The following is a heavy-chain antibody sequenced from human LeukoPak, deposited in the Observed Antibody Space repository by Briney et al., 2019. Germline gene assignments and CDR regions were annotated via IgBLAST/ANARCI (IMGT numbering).Heavy chain of an antibody. D-gene: IGHD3-9*01. Sequence: SETLSLTCTVSGGSISSYYWSWIRQPPGKGLEWIGYMYYSWDTNYNPSLKSRVTISADTSKNQFSLNLNSVTAADTAVYYCARGPELRYFDWLYGSVYYYGMDVWGQGTTVTVSS. CDR2: MYYSWDT. CDR3: ARGPELRYFDWLYGSVYYYGMDV. CDR1: GGSISSYY. J-gene: IGHJ6*02. V-gene: IGHV4-59*01.